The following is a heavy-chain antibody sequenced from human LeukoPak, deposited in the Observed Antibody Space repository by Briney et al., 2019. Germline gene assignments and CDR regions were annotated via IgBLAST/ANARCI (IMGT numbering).Heavy chain of an antibody. V-gene: IGHV4-34*01. CDR2: INHSGST. CDR1: GGSFSGFY. J-gene: IGHJ4*02. Sequence: SETLSLTCAVYGGSFSGFYWSWIRQPPGKGLECIGEINHSGSTNYNPSLKSRVTISVDMSKKQFSLKLSSVTAADTAVYYCARGVRSPDSSGYSYGFNYWGQGTLVTVSS. D-gene: IGHD5-18*01. CDR3: ARGVRSPDSSGYSYGFNY.